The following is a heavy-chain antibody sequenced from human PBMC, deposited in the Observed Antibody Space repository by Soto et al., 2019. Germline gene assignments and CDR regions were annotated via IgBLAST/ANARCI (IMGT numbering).Heavy chain of an antibody. CDR1: GGSFSGYY. J-gene: IGHJ6*02. CDR2: INHSGST. D-gene: IGHD3-10*01. Sequence: PSETLSLTCTVYGGSFSGYYWIWIRQPPGKGLEWIGEINHSGSTNYNPSLKSRVTISVDTSKNQFSLILSSVTAADTAVYYCARAPHYCFGSGSYSFYYYGMDVWGQGTTVTVSS. CDR3: ARAPHYCFGSGSYSFYYYGMDV. V-gene: IGHV4-34*01.